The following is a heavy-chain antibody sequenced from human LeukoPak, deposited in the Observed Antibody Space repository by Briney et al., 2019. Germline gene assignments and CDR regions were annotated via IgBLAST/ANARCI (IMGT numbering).Heavy chain of an antibody. CDR1: GGSISSSSYY. J-gene: IGHJ5*02. CDR2: IYYSGST. Sequence: PETLSLTCTVSGGSISSSSYYWSWIRQPAGKVLEWIGYIYYSGSTNYNPSLKSRVTISVDTSKKPFSLKLSSVSAAATAVYCCARGGRVADPLHWFDPWGQGTLVTVSS. V-gene: IGHV4-61*10. CDR3: ARGGRVADPLHWFDP. D-gene: IGHD2-15*01.